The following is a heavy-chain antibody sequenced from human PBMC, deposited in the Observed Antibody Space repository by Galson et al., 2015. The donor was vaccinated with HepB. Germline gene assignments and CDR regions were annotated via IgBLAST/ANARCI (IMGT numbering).Heavy chain of an antibody. CDR1: GFTFSSYS. V-gene: IGHV3-21*01. CDR3: ARGQTGIAVAGYPVVYFDY. D-gene: IGHD6-19*01. CDR2: ISSSSSYI. Sequence: SLRLSCAASGFTFSSYSMNWVRQAPGKGLEWVSSISSSSSYIYYADSVKGRFTISRDNAKNSLYLQMNSLRAEDTAVYYCARGQTGIAVAGYPVVYFDYWGQGTLVTVSS. J-gene: IGHJ4*02.